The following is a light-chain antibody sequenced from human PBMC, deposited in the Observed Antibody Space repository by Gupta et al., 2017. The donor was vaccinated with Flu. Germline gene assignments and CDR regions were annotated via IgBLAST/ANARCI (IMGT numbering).Light chain of an antibody. CDR3: QQSITYS. V-gene: IGKV1-5*03. CDR2: KAA. Sequence: DIQMTQSPSTLSASVGDRVTITCRATQSINTWLAWYQQRPGSAPKLLIYKAATLEIGVSSRFSGHGHGTEFTLTSDNLQPDDFATYYCQQSITYSFGQGTXLEI. CDR1: QSINTW. J-gene: IGKJ1*01.